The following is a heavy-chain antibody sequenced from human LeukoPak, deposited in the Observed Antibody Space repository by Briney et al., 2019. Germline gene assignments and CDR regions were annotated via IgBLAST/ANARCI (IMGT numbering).Heavy chain of an antibody. CDR2: INHSGST. D-gene: IGHD2-8*01. CDR1: GGSFSGYY. V-gene: IGHV4-34*01. J-gene: IGHJ4*02. CDR3: ARDGIVLDY. Sequence: SETLSLTCAVYGGSFSGYYWSWIRQPPGKGLEWIGEINHSGSTNYNPSLKSRVTISVDTSKNQCSLKLSSATAADTAVYYCARDGIVLDYWGQGTLVTVSS.